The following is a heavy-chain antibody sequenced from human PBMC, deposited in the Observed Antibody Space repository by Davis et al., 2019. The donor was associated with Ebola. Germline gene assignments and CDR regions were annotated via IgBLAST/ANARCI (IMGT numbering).Heavy chain of an antibody. V-gene: IGHV1-18*01. CDR1: GYTFTSYG. CDR3: ARGLYEYYYGSGNQINYYYYGMDV. Sequence: ASVKVSCKASGYTFTSYGISWVRQAPGQGLEWMGWISAYNGNTNYAQKLQGRVTMTTDTSTSTAYMELRSLRSDDTAVYYCARGLYEYYYGSGNQINYYYYGMDVWGQGTTVTVSS. J-gene: IGHJ6*02. CDR2: ISAYNGNT. D-gene: IGHD3-10*01.